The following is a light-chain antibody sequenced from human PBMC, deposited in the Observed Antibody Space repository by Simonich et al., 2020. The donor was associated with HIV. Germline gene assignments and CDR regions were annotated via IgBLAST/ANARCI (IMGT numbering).Light chain of an antibody. CDR1: SSDVGGYNY. Sequence: QSALTQPASVSGSPGQSITISCTGTSSDVGGYNYVSWYQQHPGKAPKLLIYDVSKRPPGVSNRCSGSKSGNTASLTISGLQAEDEADYYCSSYTSSSTWVFGGGTRLTVL. CDR3: SSYTSSSTWV. V-gene: IGLV2-14*01. CDR2: DVS. J-gene: IGLJ3*02.